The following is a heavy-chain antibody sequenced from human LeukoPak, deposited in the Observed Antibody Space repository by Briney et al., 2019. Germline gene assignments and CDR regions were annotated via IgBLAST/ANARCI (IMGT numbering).Heavy chain of an antibody. V-gene: IGHV1-69*13. CDR2: IIPIFGTA. J-gene: IGHJ3*02. Sequence: GASVKVSCKASGGTFSSYAISWVRQAPGQGLEWMGGIIPIFGTANYAQKFQGRVTITADESTSTAYMELSSLRSEDTAVYYCATLGPGSWDAFDIWGQGTMVTVSS. CDR3: ATLGPGSWDAFDI. CDR1: GGTFSSYA.